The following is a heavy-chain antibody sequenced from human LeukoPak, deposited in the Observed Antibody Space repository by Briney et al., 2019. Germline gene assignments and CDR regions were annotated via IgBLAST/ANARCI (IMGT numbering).Heavy chain of an antibody. CDR3: AREGGYRVRDAFDI. CDR1: GGTFSSYA. D-gene: IGHD3-22*01. CDR2: IIPIFGTA. Sequence: SVNVSCKASGGTFSSYAISWVRQAPGQGLEWMGGIIPIFGTANYAQKFQGRVTITTDESTSTAYMELSSLRSEDTAVYYCAREGGYRVRDAFDIWGQGTMVTVSS. V-gene: IGHV1-69*05. J-gene: IGHJ3*02.